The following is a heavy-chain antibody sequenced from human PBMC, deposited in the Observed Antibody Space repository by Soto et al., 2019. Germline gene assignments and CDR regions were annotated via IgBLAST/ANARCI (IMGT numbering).Heavy chain of an antibody. Sequence: EVQLLESGGGLVQPGGSLRLSCAASGFIFGNYAMSWVRQAPGKGLEWVSGLDDSGTDTYYADSVKGRFTISRDNFKNTLDLQMNSLRVEDTAIYYCAKEQVERHFGFDYWGQGALVTVSS. CDR3: AKEQVERHFGFDY. D-gene: IGHD1-1*01. CDR1: GFIFGNYA. J-gene: IGHJ4*02. V-gene: IGHV3-23*01. CDR2: LDDSGTDT.